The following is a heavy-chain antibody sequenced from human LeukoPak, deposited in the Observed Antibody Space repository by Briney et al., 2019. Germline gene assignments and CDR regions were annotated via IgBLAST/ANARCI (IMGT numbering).Heavy chain of an antibody. CDR1: GGTFSSYA. CDR3: ARQRSYSSSFDY. V-gene: IGHV1-69*13. D-gene: IGHD6-6*01. J-gene: IGHJ4*02. Sequence: SVKVSCKASGGTFSSYAISWVRQAPGQGLEWMGGIIPIFGTANYAQKIQGRVTITADESTSTAYMELSSLRSEDTAVYYCARQRSYSSSFDYWGQGTLVTVSS. CDR2: IIPIFGTA.